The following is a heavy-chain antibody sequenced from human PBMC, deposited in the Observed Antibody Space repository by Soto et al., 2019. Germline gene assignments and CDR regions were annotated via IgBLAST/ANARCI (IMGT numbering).Heavy chain of an antibody. V-gene: IGHV3-74*01. CDR1: GFTFSGSW. CDR2: INGDGSVT. D-gene: IGHD3-10*01. CDR3: ARGIFGSGTANDY. Sequence: EVQLVESGGGLVQPGGSLRLSCAASGFTFSGSWMHWVRQAPGKGLVWVSRINGDGSVTSYADFVKGRFTISRDDAKNTLFLQMNGLRAEDTAVYYCARGIFGSGTANDYWGQGTLVTVSS. J-gene: IGHJ4*02.